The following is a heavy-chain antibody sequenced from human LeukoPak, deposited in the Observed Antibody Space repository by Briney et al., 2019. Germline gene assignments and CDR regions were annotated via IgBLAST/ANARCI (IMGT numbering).Heavy chain of an antibody. J-gene: IGHJ6*04. D-gene: IGHD2-15*01. CDR2: ISSTGNTV. CDR3: TKETPQMDV. CDR1: GFTFSSYE. Sequence: GGSLRLSCAASGFTFSSYEMNWVRQAPGQGLEWVAYISSTGNTVHYAGSVKGRFTISRDNAKDSLYLQMNRLRAEDTAVYYCTKETPQMDVWGKGTTVIVSS. V-gene: IGHV3-48*03.